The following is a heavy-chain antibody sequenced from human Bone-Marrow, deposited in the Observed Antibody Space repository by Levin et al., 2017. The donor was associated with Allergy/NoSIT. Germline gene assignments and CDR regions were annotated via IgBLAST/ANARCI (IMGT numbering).Heavy chain of an antibody. D-gene: IGHD1-26*01. V-gene: IGHV4-59*08. CDR3: ARGKSLVGAFREW. J-gene: IGHJ4*02. CDR1: GGSISTYF. Sequence: TSETLSLTCSVSGGSISTYFWTWIRQPPGKGLEYIGFVHYTGITNYSPSLKSRATISVDTSKTQFSLQLTSVTSTDTAVYYCARGKSLVGAFREWGDQGTLVIVSS. CDR2: VHYTGIT.